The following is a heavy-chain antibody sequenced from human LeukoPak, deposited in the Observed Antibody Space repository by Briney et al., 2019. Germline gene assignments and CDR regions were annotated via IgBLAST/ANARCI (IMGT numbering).Heavy chain of an antibody. V-gene: IGHV3-23*01. CDR3: ARRYSYGLSRFDY. CDR1: GFTFRSYA. J-gene: IGHJ4*02. Sequence: GGSLRLSCAASGFTFRSYAMSWVRQAPGKGLEWVSAISGSGGSTFYADSVKGRFTISRDNSKNTLDLQMNSLRAEDTAVYYCARRYSYGLSRFDYWGQGTLVTVSS. D-gene: IGHD5-18*01. CDR2: ISGSGGST.